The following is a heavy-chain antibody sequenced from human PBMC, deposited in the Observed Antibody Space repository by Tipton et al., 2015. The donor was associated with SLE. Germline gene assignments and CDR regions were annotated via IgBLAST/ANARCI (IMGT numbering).Heavy chain of an antibody. J-gene: IGHJ4*02. Sequence: TLSLTCTVSGGSVNSGTYYWSWIRQPAGKGLEWIGRIYTSGSTKYSPSLKSRVTISTNTSRNQFSLRLSSVTAADTAFYYCARTSYSSGWYADYWGQGILVTVSS. D-gene: IGHD6-19*01. CDR3: ARTSYSSGWYADY. CDR2: IYTSGST. V-gene: IGHV4-61*02. CDR1: GGSVNSGTYY.